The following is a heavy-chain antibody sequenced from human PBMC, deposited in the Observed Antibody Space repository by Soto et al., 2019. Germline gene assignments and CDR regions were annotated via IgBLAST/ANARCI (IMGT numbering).Heavy chain of an antibody. CDR3: AKPLGSESYLPFDY. CDR1: GFTFSIYG. V-gene: IGHV3-23*01. Sequence: EVQLLESGGGLVQPGGSLRLSCAASGFTFSIYGLSWDRQAPGKGLEWVSAISGSGENTYYADSVKGRFTISRDNPKNTLYLQMHSLRAEDTAVYYCAKPLGSESYLPFDYWGQGTLVTVSS. D-gene: IGHD3-10*01. CDR2: ISGSGENT. J-gene: IGHJ4*02.